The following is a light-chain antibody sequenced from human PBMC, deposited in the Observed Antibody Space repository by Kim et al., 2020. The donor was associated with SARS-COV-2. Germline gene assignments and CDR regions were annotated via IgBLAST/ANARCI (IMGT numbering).Light chain of an antibody. CDR2: EDN. CDR3: QSYDSSNPLV. V-gene: IGLV6-57*01. Sequence: TVTNTCTRSSGGVASSYEQWYRQRPSSSPATVIYEDNQRPTGVPNRFSGSIDSSSNSASLTISGLKTEDEADYYCQSYDSSNPLVFGGGTQLTVL. J-gene: IGLJ3*02. CDR1: SGGVASSY.